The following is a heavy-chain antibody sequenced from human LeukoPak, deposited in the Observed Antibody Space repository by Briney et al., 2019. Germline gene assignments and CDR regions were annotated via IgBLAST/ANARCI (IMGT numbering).Heavy chain of an antibody. CDR1: GFTFDDYT. D-gene: IGHD6-13*01. J-gene: IGHJ4*02. V-gene: IGHV3-43*01. Sequence: GGSLRLSCAASGFTFDDYTMHWVRQAPGKGLEWVSLISWDGGSTYYADSVKGRFTISRDNSKNSLYLHMNSLRTEDTALYYCARLGDSSPSYDFDYWGQGTLVTVSS. CDR3: ARLGDSSPSYDFDY. CDR2: ISWDGGST.